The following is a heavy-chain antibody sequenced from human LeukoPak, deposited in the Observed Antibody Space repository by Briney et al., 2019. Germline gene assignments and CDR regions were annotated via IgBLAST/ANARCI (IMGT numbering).Heavy chain of an antibody. V-gene: IGHV4-59*01. CDR1: GGSISSYY. D-gene: IGHD3-10*01. CDR3: ARSGRGSSAGFDY. J-gene: IGHJ4*02. Sequence: SETLSLTCTVSGGSISSYYWSWTRQPPGKGLEWIGYIYYSGSTNYTPSLKSRITISVDTSRNQFSLKLNSVTAADTAVYYCARSGRGSSAGFDYGGQGTLVTVSS. CDR2: IYYSGST.